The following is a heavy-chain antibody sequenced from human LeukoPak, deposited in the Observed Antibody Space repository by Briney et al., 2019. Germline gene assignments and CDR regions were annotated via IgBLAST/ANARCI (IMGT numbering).Heavy chain of an antibody. CDR3: ARDDDILTGYYLDY. CDR1: GYTFTSYA. D-gene: IGHD3-9*01. CDR2: INAGNGNT. J-gene: IGHJ4*02. Sequence: ASVKVSCKASGYTFTSYAMHWVRQAPGQRLEWMGWINAGNGNTKYSQKFQGRDTITRDTSASTAYMELSSLRSEDTAVYYCARDDDILTGYYLDYWGQGTLVTVSS. V-gene: IGHV1-3*01.